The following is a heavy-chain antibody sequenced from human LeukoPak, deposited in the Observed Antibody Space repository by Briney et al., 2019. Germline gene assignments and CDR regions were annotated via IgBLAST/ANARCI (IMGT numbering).Heavy chain of an antibody. J-gene: IGHJ5*02. D-gene: IGHD3-10*01. V-gene: IGHV4-59*01. Sequence: PSETLSLTCTVSGGSISSYYWSWLRQPPGKGLEWIGYIYYSGSTNYNPSLKSRVTISVDTSKNQFSLKPSSVTAADTAVYYCARDQPSYYGSGSYYKRGAWFDPWGQGTLVTVSS. CDR1: GGSISSYY. CDR3: ARDQPSYYGSGSYYKRGAWFDP. CDR2: IYYSGST.